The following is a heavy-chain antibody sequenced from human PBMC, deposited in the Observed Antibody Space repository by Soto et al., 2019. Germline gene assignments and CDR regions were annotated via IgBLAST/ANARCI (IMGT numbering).Heavy chain of an antibody. CDR2: IFNIGTT. V-gene: IGHV4-59*08. CDR3: VRQEIGRLNVRVNF. CDR1: SDSTSTHN. Sequence: PSETLSLTCAVSSDSTSTHNWSWIRQTPGKGLEWNGYIFNIGTTSYNPSLWGRVSISMDTSTRQVSLSLSSVTAADTAVYYCVRQEIGRLNVRVNFWGQGTSVTVTS. D-gene: IGHD1-26*01. J-gene: IGHJ6*01.